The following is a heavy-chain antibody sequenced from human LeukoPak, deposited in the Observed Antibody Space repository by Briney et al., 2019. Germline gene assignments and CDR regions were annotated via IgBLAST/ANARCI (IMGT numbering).Heavy chain of an antibody. Sequence: SVKVSCKASGGTFSSYAISWVRQAAGQGLEWVGGIIPIFGTSNYAQKFQGRVTITADESTSTVYMELSSLRSEDTAVYYCAREGYDITIFGVATPNWFDPWGQGTLVTVSS. V-gene: IGHV1-69*13. CDR1: GGTFSSYA. CDR2: IIPIFGTS. CDR3: AREGYDITIFGVATPNWFDP. J-gene: IGHJ5*02. D-gene: IGHD3-3*01.